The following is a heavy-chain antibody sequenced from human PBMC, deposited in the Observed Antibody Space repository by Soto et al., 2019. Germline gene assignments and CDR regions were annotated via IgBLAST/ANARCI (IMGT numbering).Heavy chain of an antibody. CDR1: GYTFTYRY. J-gene: IGHJ4*02. CDR3: ATSPSYSSSWYGTY. Sequence: SVKVSCKASGYTFTYRYLHWVRQAPGQALEWMGWITPFNGNTNYAQKFQDRVTITRDRSMSTAYMELSSLRSEDTAVYYCATSPSYSSSWYGTYWGQGTLVTVSS. D-gene: IGHD6-13*01. V-gene: IGHV1-45*02. CDR2: ITPFNGNT.